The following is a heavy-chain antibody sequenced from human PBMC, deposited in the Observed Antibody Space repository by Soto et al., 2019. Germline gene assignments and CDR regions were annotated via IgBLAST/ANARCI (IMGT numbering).Heavy chain of an antibody. CDR3: ARDVVINYYDATYYYYAMDV. CDR2: IIPFFKGI. J-gene: IGHJ6*02. Sequence: WASVKVSCKASGGTFSSDAISWVRQAPGQGLEWMGGIIPFFKGINYAQKFQGRVTITADDSTSTAYMDLSSLISEDTAVYYCARDVVINYYDATYYYYAMDVWGQGTTVTVSS. V-gene: IGHV1-69*13. CDR1: GGTFSSDA. D-gene: IGHD3-16*01.